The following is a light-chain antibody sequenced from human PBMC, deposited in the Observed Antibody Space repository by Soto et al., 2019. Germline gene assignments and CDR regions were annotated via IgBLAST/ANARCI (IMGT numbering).Light chain of an antibody. CDR2: GNN. CDR1: SSNIGAGYD. Sequence: QAVLTQSPPVSGAPGQRVTISCTGSSSNIGAGYDVHWYQQLPRTAPKLLIYGNNNRPSGVPDRFSASKYGTAASLAITGLQAEDEADYYCQSYDSSLSDVVFGGGTKLTVL. V-gene: IGLV1-40*01. CDR3: QSYDSSLSDVV. J-gene: IGLJ2*01.